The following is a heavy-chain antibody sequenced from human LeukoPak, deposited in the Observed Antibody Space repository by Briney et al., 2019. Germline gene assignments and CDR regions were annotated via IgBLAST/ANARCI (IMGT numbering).Heavy chain of an antibody. V-gene: IGHV4-34*01. D-gene: IGHD6-6*01. CDR3: ARVYSSSSWGHYYYYMDV. J-gene: IGHJ6*03. CDR1: GGSISSYY. CDR2: INHSGST. Sequence: PSETLSLTCTVSGGSISSYYWSWIRQPPGKGLEWIGEINHSGSTNYNPSLKSRVTISVDTSKNQFSLKLSSVTAADTAVYYCARVYSSSSWGHYYYYMDVWGKGTTVTVSS.